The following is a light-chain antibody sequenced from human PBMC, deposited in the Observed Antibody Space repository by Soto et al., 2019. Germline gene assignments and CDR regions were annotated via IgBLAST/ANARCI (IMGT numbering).Light chain of an antibody. CDR3: ATWDDSLNAAV. CDR2: TNN. Sequence: QSVLTQPPSVSGTPGQRVTISFSGSRSNIGTNNVNWYQQIPGTAPKLLIYTNNQRPSGVPDRFSGSKSGTSASLAISGLQSEDEADYYCATWDDSLNAAVFGGGTQLTVL. V-gene: IGLV1-44*01. J-gene: IGLJ7*01. CDR1: RSNIGTNN.